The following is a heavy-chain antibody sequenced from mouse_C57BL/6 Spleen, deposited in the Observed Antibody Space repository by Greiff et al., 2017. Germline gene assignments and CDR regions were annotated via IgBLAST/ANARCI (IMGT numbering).Heavy chain of an antibody. V-gene: IGHV14-4*01. CDR2: IDPENGDT. D-gene: IGHD1-1*01. J-gene: IGHJ2*01. CDR3: TTDSSPD. Sequence: VQLQQSGAELVRPGASVKLSCTASGFNIKDDYMHWVKQRPEQGLEWIGWIDPENGDTEYASKFQGKATITADTSSNTAYLQLSSLTSEDTAVYYCTTDSSPDWGQGTTLTVSS. CDR1: GFNIKDDY.